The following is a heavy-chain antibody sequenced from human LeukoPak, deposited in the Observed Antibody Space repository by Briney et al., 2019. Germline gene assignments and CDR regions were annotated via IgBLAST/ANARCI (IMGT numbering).Heavy chain of an antibody. V-gene: IGHV4-34*01. J-gene: IGHJ4*02. CDR2: INHSGST. CDR3: ASTRIQLWLRRYYFDY. CDR1: GGSFSGYY. D-gene: IGHD5-18*01. Sequence: KPSETLSLTCAVYGGSFSGYYWSWIRQSPGKGLEWIGEINHSGSTNYNPSLKSRVTISVDTSKNQFSLKLSSVTAADTAVYYCASTRIQLWLRRYYFDYWGQGTLVTVSS.